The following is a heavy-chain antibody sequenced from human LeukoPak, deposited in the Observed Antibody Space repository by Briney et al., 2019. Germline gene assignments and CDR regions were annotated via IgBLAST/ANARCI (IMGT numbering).Heavy chain of an antibody. J-gene: IGHJ4*02. D-gene: IGHD3-10*01. CDR1: GYSFTSYE. CDR2: MNPNSGNT. V-gene: IGHV1-8*01. CDR3: ARGLLWFWDLLYAGDIDY. Sequence: GASVKVSCKASGYSFTSYEVNWVRQATGQGLEWMGWMNPNSGNTDYAQKFKGRVTMTRNTSINTAYMELSSLRSEDTAVYYCARGLLWFWDLLYAGDIDYWGQGTLVTVSS.